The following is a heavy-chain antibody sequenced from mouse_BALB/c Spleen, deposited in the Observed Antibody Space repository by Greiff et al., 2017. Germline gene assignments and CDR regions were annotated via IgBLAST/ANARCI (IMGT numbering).Heavy chain of an antibody. J-gene: IGHJ3*01. CDR3: ARDGDYYYGSSYGAY. CDR2: INPNNGGT. V-gene: IGHV1-18*01. D-gene: IGHD1-1*01. CDR1: GYTFTDYN. Sequence: EVQLQQSGPELVKPGASVKIPCKASGYTFTDYNMDWVKQSHGKSLEWIGDINPNNGGTIYNQKFKGKATLTVDKSSSTAYMELRRLTSEDTAVYYCARDGDYYYGSSYGAYWCQGTLVTVSA.